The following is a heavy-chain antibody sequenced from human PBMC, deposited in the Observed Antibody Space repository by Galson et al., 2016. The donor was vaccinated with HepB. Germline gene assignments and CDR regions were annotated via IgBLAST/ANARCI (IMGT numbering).Heavy chain of an antibody. CDR2: ISYDGSNK. J-gene: IGHJ3*02. CDR1: GFTFSTYA. D-gene: IGHD3-9*01. CDR3: ARPGLGGFDSLFLHDAFDI. V-gene: IGHV3-30-3*01. Sequence: LRLSCAASGFTFSTYAMHWVRQAPGKGLEWVAVISYDGSNKYYADSVKGRFTVSRDNSKNTLYLQMNSLRAEDTAVYYCARPGLGGFDSLFLHDAFDIWGQGTTVTFSS.